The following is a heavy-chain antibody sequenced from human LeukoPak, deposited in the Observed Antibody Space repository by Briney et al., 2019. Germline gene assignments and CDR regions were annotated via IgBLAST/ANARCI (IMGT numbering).Heavy chain of an antibody. CDR2: IRSKAYGGTT. Sequence: GGSLRLSCTASGFTFGDYAMSWFRQAPGKGLEWVGFIRSKAYGGTTEYAASVKGRFTISRDDSKSIVYLQMNSLKTEDTAVYYCTRWGIAAVPFDYWGQGTLVTVSS. D-gene: IGHD6-13*01. J-gene: IGHJ4*02. CDR1: GFTFGDYA. CDR3: TRWGIAAVPFDY. V-gene: IGHV3-49*03.